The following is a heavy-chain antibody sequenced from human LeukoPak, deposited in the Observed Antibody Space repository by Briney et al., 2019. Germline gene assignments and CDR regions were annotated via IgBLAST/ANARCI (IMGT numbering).Heavy chain of an antibody. CDR1: GGSISSYY. D-gene: IGHD3-3*01. CDR3: ARERIFGYFDY. CDR2: IYYSGST. V-gene: IGHV4-59*01. Sequence: ETLSLTCTVSGGSISSYYWSWIRQPPGKGLEWIGYIYYSGSTNYNPSLKSRVTISVDTSKNQFSLKLSSVTAADTAVYYCARERIFGYFDYWGQGTLVTVSS. J-gene: IGHJ4*02.